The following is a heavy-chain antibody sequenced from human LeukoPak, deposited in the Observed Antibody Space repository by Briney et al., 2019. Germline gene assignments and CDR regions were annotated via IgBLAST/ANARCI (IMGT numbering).Heavy chain of an antibody. J-gene: IGHJ3*02. CDR1: GFTFSDYY. D-gene: IGHD2-21*01. CDR2: ISSSSSYI. CDR3: ARDWSDSDAFDI. V-gene: IGHV3-11*06. Sequence: GGSLRLSCAASGFTFSDYYMSWIRQAPGKGLEWVSSISSSSSYIYYADSVKGRFTISRDNAKNSLYLQMNSLRAEDTAVYYCARDWSDSDAFDIWGQGTMVTVSS.